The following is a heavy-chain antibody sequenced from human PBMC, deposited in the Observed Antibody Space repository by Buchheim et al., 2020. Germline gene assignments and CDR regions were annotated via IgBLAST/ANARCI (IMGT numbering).Heavy chain of an antibody. D-gene: IGHD3-9*01. J-gene: IGHJ6*02. CDR3: ARWQLRYFDWLSNIYYYYGMDV. V-gene: IGHV3-7*01. CDR2: IKQDGSEK. Sequence: EVQLVESGGGLVQPGGSLRLSCAASGFTFSSYWMSWVRQAPGKGLEWVANIKQDGSEKYYVDSVKGRFTISRDNAKNSLYLQMNSLRAEDTAVYYCARWQLRYFDWLSNIYYYYGMDVWGQGTT. CDR1: GFTFSSYW.